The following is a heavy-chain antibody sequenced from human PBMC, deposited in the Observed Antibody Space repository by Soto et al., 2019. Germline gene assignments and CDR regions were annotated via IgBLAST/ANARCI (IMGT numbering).Heavy chain of an antibody. CDR2: IYYSGST. J-gene: IGHJ2*01. V-gene: IGHV4-59*01. Sequence: QVQLQESGPGLVKPSETLSLTCTVSGGSISSYYWSWIRQPPGKGLEWIGYIYYSGSTNYNPSLKSRVTISVDTSKNQFSLKLSSVTAADTAVYYCARVHEDYGDYGTAPGPWYFDLWGRGTLVTVSS. D-gene: IGHD4-17*01. CDR3: ARVHEDYGDYGTAPGPWYFDL. CDR1: GGSISSYY.